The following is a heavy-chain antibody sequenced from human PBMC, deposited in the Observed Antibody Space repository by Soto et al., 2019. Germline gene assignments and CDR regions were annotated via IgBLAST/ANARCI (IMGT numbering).Heavy chain of an antibody. Sequence: QVQLQESGPGLVKPSETLSLTCTVSGGSISSYYWSWIRQPPGKGLEWIGYIYYSGSTNYNPSLKSRVTISVDTSKNQFSLKLSSVTAADTAVYYCARVRSMVRGVIEHFDYWGQGTLVTVSS. D-gene: IGHD3-10*01. CDR2: IYYSGST. CDR1: GGSISSYY. J-gene: IGHJ4*02. CDR3: ARVRSMVRGVIEHFDY. V-gene: IGHV4-59*01.